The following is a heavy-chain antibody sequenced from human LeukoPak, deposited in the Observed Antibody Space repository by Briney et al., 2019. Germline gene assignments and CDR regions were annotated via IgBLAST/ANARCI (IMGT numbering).Heavy chain of an antibody. D-gene: IGHD3-22*01. CDR1: EFSLSSYG. CDR3: ARARNNYDSSGFSALDY. Sequence: GRSLRLSCAAAEFSLSSYGMHWVRRAPAKGLQWVASLWYDGTNKYHADSVKGLFTISRDNSQSTLYLQMNSLRAEDTAVYYCARARNNYDSSGFSALDYWGQGTLVTVSS. J-gene: IGHJ4*02. V-gene: IGHV3-33*01. CDR2: LWYDGTNK.